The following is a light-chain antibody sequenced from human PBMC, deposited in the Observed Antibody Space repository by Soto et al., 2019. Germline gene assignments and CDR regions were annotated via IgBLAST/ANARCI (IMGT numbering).Light chain of an antibody. V-gene: IGKV4-1*01. J-gene: IGKJ1*01. CDR2: WAS. CDR3: QQYYSPPWT. Sequence: DIVLTQSPDSPAVSLGERATINCKSSQSLLYRSDNKNYLAWYQQKSGQSPKLLIYWASTRESGVPDRFSGSGSGTDFTLTISSLQVEDVAVYYCQQYYSPPWTFGQGTKVEVK. CDR1: QSLLYRSDNKNY.